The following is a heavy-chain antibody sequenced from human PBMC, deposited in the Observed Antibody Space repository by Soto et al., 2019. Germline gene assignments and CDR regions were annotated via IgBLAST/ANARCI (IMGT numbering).Heavy chain of an antibody. Sequence: GGSLRLSCAASGFPLSSYGMHWVRQAPGKGLEWVAVISYDGSNKYYADSVKGRFTISRDNSKNTLYLQMNSLRAEDTAVYYCAKDLSSGWYLDYWGQGTLVTVSS. J-gene: IGHJ4*02. CDR3: AKDLSSGWYLDY. CDR2: ISYDGSNK. V-gene: IGHV3-30*18. CDR1: GFPLSSYG. D-gene: IGHD6-19*01.